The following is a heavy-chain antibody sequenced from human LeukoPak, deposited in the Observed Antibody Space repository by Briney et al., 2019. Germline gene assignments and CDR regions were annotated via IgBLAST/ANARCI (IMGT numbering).Heavy chain of an antibody. Sequence: GESLKISGKGSGYSFTSYWIGWVRQMPGKGLEWMGIIYPGDSDTRYSPSFQGQVTISADKSISTAYLQWSSLKASDTAMYYCARLRRSWQQLVWFDPWGQGTLVTVSS. CDR2: IYPGDSDT. V-gene: IGHV5-51*01. CDR3: ARLRRSWQQLVWFDP. J-gene: IGHJ5*02. CDR1: GYSFTSYW. D-gene: IGHD6-13*01.